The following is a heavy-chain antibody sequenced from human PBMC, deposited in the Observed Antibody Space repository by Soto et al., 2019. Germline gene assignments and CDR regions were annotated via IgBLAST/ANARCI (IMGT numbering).Heavy chain of an antibody. D-gene: IGHD3-22*01. V-gene: IGHV4-59*01. J-gene: IGHJ1*01. CDR2: IYYSGST. CDR1: GGSISSYY. CDR3: ARDYHDSSGSNEYLKY. Sequence: SETLSLTCTVSGGSISSYYWSWIRQPPGKELEWIGYIYYSGSTNYNPSLKCRVTISVDTSKPQSSLKLSSVTAADTAVYSCARDYHDSSGSNEYLKYWGPGTMVTVSS.